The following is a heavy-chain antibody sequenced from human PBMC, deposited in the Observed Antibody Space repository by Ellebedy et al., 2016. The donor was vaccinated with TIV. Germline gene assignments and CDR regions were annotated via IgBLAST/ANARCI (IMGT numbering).Heavy chain of an antibody. CDR2: ISFDGSNI. J-gene: IGHJ4*02. CDR1: QFTFSTYG. Sequence: PGGSLRLSCAASQFTFSTYGMHRVRQAPGEGLEWVAVISFDGSNIYYADSVKGRFTISRDNSKNTLYLQMNSMRTEDTAVYYCARDEHHYASFFDYWGQGALVTVSS. CDR3: ARDEHHYASFFDY. V-gene: IGHV3-30*03. D-gene: IGHD2-2*01.